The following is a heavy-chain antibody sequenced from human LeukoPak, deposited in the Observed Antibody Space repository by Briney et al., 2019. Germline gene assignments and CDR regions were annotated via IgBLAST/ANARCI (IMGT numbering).Heavy chain of an antibody. CDR1: GYTFTSYD. Sequence: ASVKVSCKAPGYTFTSYDINWVRQATGQGLEWMGWMNPNSGNTGYAQKFQGRVTMTRNTSISTAYMELSSLRSEDTAVYYCAREFEGPGGGGSCNYWGQGTLVTVSS. V-gene: IGHV1-8*01. J-gene: IGHJ4*02. D-gene: IGHD2-15*01. CDR3: AREFEGPGGGGSCNY. CDR2: MNPNSGNT.